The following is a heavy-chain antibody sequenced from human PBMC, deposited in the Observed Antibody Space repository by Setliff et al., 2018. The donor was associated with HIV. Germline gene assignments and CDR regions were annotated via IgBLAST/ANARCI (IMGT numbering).Heavy chain of an antibody. CDR1: GGSVSSTSNY. CDR2: IYYSGST. V-gene: IGHV4-39*01. J-gene: IGHJ6*03. CDR3: MGSGGRSSYMDV. D-gene: IGHD3-16*01. Sequence: PSETLSLTCSVSGGSVSSTSNYWGWIRQPPGKGLEWIGSIYYSGSTYYNPSLKSRVTISVDTSKNQFSLKLISVTAADTAVYYCMGSGGRSSYMDVWGKGTTVTVSS.